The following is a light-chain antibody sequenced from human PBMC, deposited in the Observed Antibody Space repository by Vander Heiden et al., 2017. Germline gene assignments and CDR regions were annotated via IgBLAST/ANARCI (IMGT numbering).Light chain of an antibody. J-gene: IGLJ3*02. CDR1: NIGRKS. Sequence: SYVLTQSPSVSVAPGQTARITCGGNNIGRKSVHWYQQKPGQAPVVVGYDDSDRPSGIPERFSGSNSGNTATLTISRVEVGDEADYYCQVWDSSDQGVFGGGTKVTVL. V-gene: IGLV3-21*02. CDR2: DDS. CDR3: QVWDSSDQGV.